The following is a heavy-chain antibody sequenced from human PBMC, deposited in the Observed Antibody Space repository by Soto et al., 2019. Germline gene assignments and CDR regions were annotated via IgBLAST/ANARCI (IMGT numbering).Heavy chain of an antibody. CDR3: AHSAWYAFGF. J-gene: IGHJ3*01. CDR2: IYWDDDR. Sequence: QITLKESGPTLVKPTQTLTLTCTFSGFSLTTTGAGVGWIRQPPGKALEWLALIYWDDDRRYSPSLKSRLTITKDTSKNQVVLTMTNMYPVDTATYFCAHSAWYAFGFWGQGTVVTVSS. D-gene: IGHD6-13*01. V-gene: IGHV2-5*02. CDR1: GFSLTTTGAG.